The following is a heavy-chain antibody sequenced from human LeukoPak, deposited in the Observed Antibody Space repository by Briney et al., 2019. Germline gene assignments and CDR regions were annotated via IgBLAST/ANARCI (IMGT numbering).Heavy chain of an antibody. J-gene: IGHJ4*02. Sequence: SETLSLTCIVSSGSIGISNHYWTWIRQHPGKGLEWIGYIYYSGSTYYNPSLRSRVTISVDTSKNQFSLKLSSVTAADTAVYYCARGGNSKASDYWGQGTLVTVSS. CDR3: ARGGNSKASDY. V-gene: IGHV4-31*03. CDR1: SGSIGISNHY. D-gene: IGHD4-23*01. CDR2: IYYSGST.